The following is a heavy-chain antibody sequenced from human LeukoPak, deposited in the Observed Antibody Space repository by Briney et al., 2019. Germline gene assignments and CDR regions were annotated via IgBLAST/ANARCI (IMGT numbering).Heavy chain of an antibody. CDR3: ARTTRGGSDSWDPYYFDY. CDR2: IYYRGST. J-gene: IGHJ4*02. Sequence: SETLSLTCTVSGGYISSSSFYWGWIRQSPGKGLEWIGSIYYRGSTYYNPSLKSRVTISVDTSKNQFSLKLNSVTAADTAVYYCARTTRGGSDSWDPYYFDYWGQGTLVTVSS. CDR1: GGYISSSSFY. D-gene: IGHD6-13*01. V-gene: IGHV4-39*01.